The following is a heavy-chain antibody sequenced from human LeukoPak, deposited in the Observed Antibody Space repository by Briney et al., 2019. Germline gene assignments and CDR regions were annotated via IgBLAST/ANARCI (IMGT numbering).Heavy chain of an antibody. CDR1: GYTFTGYY. CDR3: AREFSGYDNSYYFDY. V-gene: IGHV1-2*02. Sequence: ASVKVSCKASGYTFTGYYMHWVRQAPGQGLEWMGWINPNSGGTNYAQKFQGRVTMTRDTSISTAYMELSRLRSDDTAVYYCAREFSGYDNSYYFDYWGQGTLVTVS. CDR2: INPNSGGT. J-gene: IGHJ4*02. D-gene: IGHD5-12*01.